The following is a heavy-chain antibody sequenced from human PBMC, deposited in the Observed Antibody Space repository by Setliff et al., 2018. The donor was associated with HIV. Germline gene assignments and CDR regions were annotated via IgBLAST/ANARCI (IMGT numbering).Heavy chain of an antibody. Sequence: SETLSLTCAVYGGSFSGYYWSWIRQPPGKGLEWIGEINHSGSTNYNPSLKSRVTILGDTSKNQFSLKLSSVTAADTAVYYCARRAGSDYFTRFDYWGQGTLVTVSS. CDR1: GGSFSGYY. V-gene: IGHV4-34*01. CDR3: ARRAGSDYFTRFDY. J-gene: IGHJ4*02. D-gene: IGHD3-10*01. CDR2: INHSGST.